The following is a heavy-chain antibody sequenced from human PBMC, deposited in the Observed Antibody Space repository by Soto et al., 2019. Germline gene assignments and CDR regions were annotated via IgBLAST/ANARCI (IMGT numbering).Heavy chain of an antibody. J-gene: IGHJ5*02. V-gene: IGHV1-69*13. CDR1: GGTFSSYA. CDR2: IIPIFGTA. Sequence: ASVKVSCKASGGTFSSYAISWVRQAPGQGLEWMGGIIPIFGTANYAQKFQGRVTITADESTSAAYMELSSLRSEDTAVYYCARIPVGSRSSLRRFDPWGQGTLVTVSS. D-gene: IGHD6-6*01. CDR3: ARIPVGSRSSLRRFDP.